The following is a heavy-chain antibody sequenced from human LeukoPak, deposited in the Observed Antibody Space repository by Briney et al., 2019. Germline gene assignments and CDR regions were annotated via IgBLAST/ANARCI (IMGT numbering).Heavy chain of an antibody. V-gene: IGHV1-18*01. CDR2: ISAYNGNT. J-gene: IGHJ6*03. CDR3: ASVYDFWSGTHDYYMDV. CDR1: GYTFTSYG. Sequence: VASVKVSCKASGYTFTSYGISWVRQAPGQGLEWMGWISAYNGNTNYAQKLQGRVTMTTDTSTSTAYMELRSLRSDDTAVYYCASVYDFWSGTHDYYMDVWGKGTTVTVSS. D-gene: IGHD3-3*01.